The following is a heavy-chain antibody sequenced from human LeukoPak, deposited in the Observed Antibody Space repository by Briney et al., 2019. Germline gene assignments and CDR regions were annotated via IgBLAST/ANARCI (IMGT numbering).Heavy chain of an antibody. CDR2: INPNSGGT. J-gene: IGHJ5*02. CDR1: GYTFTGYY. CDR3: ARAPPGVGATAGTQWFDP. Sequence: VASVKVSCKASGYTFTGYYMHWVRQAPGQGLEWMGWINPNSGGTNYAQKFQGRVTMTRDTSISTAYMELSRLRSDDTAVYYCARAPPGVGATAGTQWFDPWGQGTLVTVSS. V-gene: IGHV1-2*02. D-gene: IGHD6-13*01.